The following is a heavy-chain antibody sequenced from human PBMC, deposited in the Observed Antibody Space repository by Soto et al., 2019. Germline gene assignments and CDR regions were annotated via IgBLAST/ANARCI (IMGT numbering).Heavy chain of an antibody. CDR3: STTKAGTNTFGI. CDR1: GFTFTNAW. V-gene: IGHV3-15*07. Sequence: EVQLVESGAGLVTPGGSLRLSCEASGFTFTNAWMNWVRQAPGQGLEWVGRIRSNSDGGTTDYAAPVKGRFSISRDDSKNTLYLQMNSLKTEDTAVYYCSTTKAGTNTFGIWGQGTMVTVSS. D-gene: IGHD1-7*01. J-gene: IGHJ3*02. CDR2: IRSNSDGGTT.